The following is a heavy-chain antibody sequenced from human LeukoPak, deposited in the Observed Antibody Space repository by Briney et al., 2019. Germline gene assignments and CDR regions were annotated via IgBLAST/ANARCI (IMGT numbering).Heavy chain of an antibody. J-gene: IGHJ6*03. CDR2: INPNSGGT. D-gene: IGHD6-19*01. CDR1: GGTFSSYA. CDR3: ARAGDSSGWYGYYYMDV. V-gene: IGHV1-2*02. Sequence: ASVKVSCKASGGTFSSYAISWVRQAPGQGLEWMGWINPNSGGTNYAQKFQGRVTMTRDTSISTAYMELSRLRSDDTAVYYCARAGDSSGWYGYYYMDVWGKGTTVTVSS.